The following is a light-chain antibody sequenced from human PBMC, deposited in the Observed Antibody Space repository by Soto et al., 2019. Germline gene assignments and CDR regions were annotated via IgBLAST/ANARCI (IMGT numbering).Light chain of an antibody. V-gene: IGLV3-21*01. Sequence: SYELTQPPSVSVAPGETARITCGGNNIGSKSVHWYHQKPGQAPVLVIYYDSDRPSAIPERFSGSNSGNTATLTITSVDAGNEADDYCQVRDSNSEQAVFGGGTKLTVL. CDR1: NIGSKS. CDR2: YDS. CDR3: QVRDSNSEQAV. J-gene: IGLJ3*02.